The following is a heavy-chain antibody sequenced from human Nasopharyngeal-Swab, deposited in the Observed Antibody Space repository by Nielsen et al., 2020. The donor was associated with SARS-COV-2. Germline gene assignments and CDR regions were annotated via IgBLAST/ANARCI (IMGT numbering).Heavy chain of an antibody. V-gene: IGHV3-30*03. CDR1: GFTFSSYG. J-gene: IGHJ4*02. CDR3: AREGIVGATDLSLDY. D-gene: IGHD1-26*01. CDR2: ISYDGSNK. Sequence: GGSLRLSCAASGFTFSSYGMHWVRQAPGKGLEWVAVISYDGSNKYYADSVKGRFTISRDNSKNTLYLQMNSLRAEDTAVYYCAREGIVGATDLSLDYWGQGTLVTVSS.